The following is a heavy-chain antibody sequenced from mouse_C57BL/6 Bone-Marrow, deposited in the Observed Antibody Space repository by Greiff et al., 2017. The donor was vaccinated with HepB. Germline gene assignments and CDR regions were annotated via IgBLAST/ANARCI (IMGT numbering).Heavy chain of an antibody. D-gene: IGHD2-4*01. CDR2: IYPGSGNT. CDR3: ARWGDYDWFAY. V-gene: IGHV1-76*01. J-gene: IGHJ3*01. Sequence: VQLQESGAELVRPGASVKLSCKASGYTFTDYYINWVKQRPGQGLEWIARIYPGSGNTYYNEKFKGKATLTAEKSSSTAYMQLSSLTSEDSAVYFCARWGDYDWFAYWGQGTLVTVSA. CDR1: GYTFTDYY.